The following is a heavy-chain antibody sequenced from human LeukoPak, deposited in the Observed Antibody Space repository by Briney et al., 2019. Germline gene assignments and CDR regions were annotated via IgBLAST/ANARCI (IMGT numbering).Heavy chain of an antibody. CDR3: ATPRAYSSGWYAPDY. D-gene: IGHD6-19*01. Sequence: ASVKVSCKASGYTFTSYAMHWVRQAPGQRLEWMGWINAGNGYTQYSQKFQGRVTITRDTSASTAYMELSSLRSEDTAVYYCATPRAYSSGWYAPDYWGQGTLVTVSS. V-gene: IGHV1-3*01. CDR2: INAGNGYT. J-gene: IGHJ4*02. CDR1: GYTFTSYA.